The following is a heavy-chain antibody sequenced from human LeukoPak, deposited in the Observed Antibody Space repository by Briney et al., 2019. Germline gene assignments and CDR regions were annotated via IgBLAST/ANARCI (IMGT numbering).Heavy chain of an antibody. CDR2: ISSDGGRT. Sequence: GGSLRLSCVTSGFTFISYAMTWVRQAPGKGLEYVSSISSDGGRTYYADSVKGRFTISRDNSKNTLYLQMSSLRGEDTAVYYCVKDKWVDYWGQGTLVTVSS. V-gene: IGHV3-64D*09. CDR1: GFTFISYA. J-gene: IGHJ4*02. D-gene: IGHD1-26*01. CDR3: VKDKWVDY.